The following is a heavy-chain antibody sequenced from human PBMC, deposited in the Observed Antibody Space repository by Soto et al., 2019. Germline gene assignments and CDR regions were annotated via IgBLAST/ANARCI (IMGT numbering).Heavy chain of an antibody. Sequence: PGGSLRLSCAASGFTFSSYGMHWVRQAPGKGLEWVAVISYDGSNKYYADSVKGRFTISRDNSKNTLYLQMNSLRAEDTAVYYCAALSSQLAQRYGMDVWGQGTTVTVSS. CDR1: GFTFSSYG. CDR3: AALSSQLAQRYGMDV. J-gene: IGHJ6*02. V-gene: IGHV3-30*03. D-gene: IGHD2-2*01. CDR2: ISYDGSNK.